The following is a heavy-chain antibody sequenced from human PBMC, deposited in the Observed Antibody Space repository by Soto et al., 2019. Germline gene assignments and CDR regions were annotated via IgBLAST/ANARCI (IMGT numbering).Heavy chain of an antibody. D-gene: IGHD5-18*01. V-gene: IGHV4-31*03. CDR1: GGSISSGGYY. J-gene: IGHJ5*02. Sequence: QVQLQESGPGLVKPSQTLSLTCTVSGGSISSGGYYWSWIRQHPGKGLEWIGYIYYSGSTYYNPSLKSRVTISVDTSKNQFSLKLSSVTAADTAVYYCARGEDTAMVLGWFDPWGQGTLVTVSS. CDR2: IYYSGST. CDR3: ARGEDTAMVLGWFDP.